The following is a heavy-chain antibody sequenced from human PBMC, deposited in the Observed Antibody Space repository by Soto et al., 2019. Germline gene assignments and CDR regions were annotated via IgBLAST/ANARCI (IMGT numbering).Heavy chain of an antibody. D-gene: IGHD6-19*01. J-gene: IGHJ5*02. CDR2: IIPIFGTA. CDR1: GGTFSSYA. V-gene: IGHV1-69*13. CDR3: ARDLDRYSSRWSEGNWFDT. Sequence: SVKVSCKASGGTFSSYAISWVRQAPGQGLEWMGGIIPIFGTANYAQKFQGRVTITADESTSTAYMELSSLRSEDTAVYYCARDLDRYSSRWSEGNWFDTWGQGTLVTVSS.